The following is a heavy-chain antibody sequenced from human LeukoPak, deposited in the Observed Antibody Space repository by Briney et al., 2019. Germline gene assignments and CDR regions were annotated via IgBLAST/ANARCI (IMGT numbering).Heavy chain of an antibody. CDR1: GYTFTVYY. CDR3: ATVLGGFSYFEY. J-gene: IGHJ4*02. Sequence: ASVKVSCKASGYTFTVYYMHWVRQAPGQGLEWMGWINPNSGGTNYAQKFQGRVTMTRDTSISSAYMELSRLRSDDTALYCCATVLGGFSYFEYWGQGTLVTVSS. V-gene: IGHV1-2*02. D-gene: IGHD5-12*01. CDR2: INPNSGGT.